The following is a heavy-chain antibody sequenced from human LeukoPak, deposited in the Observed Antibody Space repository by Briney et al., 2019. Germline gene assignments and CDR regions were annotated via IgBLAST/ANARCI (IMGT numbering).Heavy chain of an antibody. CDR2: IYYSGST. V-gene: IGHV4-59*01. Sequence: SETLSLTCTVSGGSISSYYWSWIRQPPGKGLEVIGYIYYSGSTNYNPSLKSRVTISVDTSKNQFSLKLSSVTAADTSVYYCARVVIVPLGYYMDVWGKGTTVTVSS. D-gene: IGHD2-15*01. CDR3: ARVVIVPLGYYMDV. J-gene: IGHJ6*03. CDR1: GGSISSYY.